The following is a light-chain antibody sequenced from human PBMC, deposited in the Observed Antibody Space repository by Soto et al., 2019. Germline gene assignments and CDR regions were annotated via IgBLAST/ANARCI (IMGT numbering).Light chain of an antibody. CDR3: QQRSNWPSIT. J-gene: IGKJ5*01. Sequence: EIVLTQSPGALSVSPGDRATLSCRASQSFSGSYLAWYQQKPGQAPRLLIYGASSRATGIPDRFSGSGSGTDFTLTINSLEPEDFAVYYCQQRSNWPSITFGQGTRLEIK. V-gene: IGKV3D-20*02. CDR2: GAS. CDR1: QSFSGSY.